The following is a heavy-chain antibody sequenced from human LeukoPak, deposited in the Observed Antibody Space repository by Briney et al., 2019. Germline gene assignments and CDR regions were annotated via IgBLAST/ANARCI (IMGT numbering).Heavy chain of an antibody. V-gene: IGHV4-39*07. D-gene: IGHD5-18*01. CDR1: GGSISGRSYY. J-gene: IGHJ4*02. CDR2: MYYSGST. CDR3: ARLRVRGYGYGPWEGPTWVDY. Sequence: SETLSLTCAVSGGSISGRSYYWGWIRQPPGKGLEWIGSMYYSGSTYSNPSLKSRVTISVDTSKNQFSLRLSSVTAADTAVYYCARLRVRGYGYGPWEGPTWVDYWGQGTLVTVSS.